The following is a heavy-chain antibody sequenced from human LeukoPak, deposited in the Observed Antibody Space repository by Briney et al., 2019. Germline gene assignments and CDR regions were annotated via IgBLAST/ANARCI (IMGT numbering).Heavy chain of an antibody. J-gene: IGHJ2*01. V-gene: IGHV3-23*01. CDR3: AKGRLSFWYFDL. D-gene: IGHD4/OR15-4a*01. CDR2: ISSNGFST. CDR1: GFTFSSYA. Sequence: GGSLRLACAASGFTFSSYAMSWVRQAPGKGLEWVSAISSNGFSTNYADSAKGRFTISKDISKNTLFLEMNSLRVEDTAIYYCAKGRLSFWYFDLWGRGTPVSVSS.